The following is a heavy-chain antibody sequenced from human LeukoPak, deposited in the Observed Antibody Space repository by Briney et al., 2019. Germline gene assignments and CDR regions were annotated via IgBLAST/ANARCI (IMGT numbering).Heavy chain of an antibody. CDR2: INHSGST. Sequence: LRLSCAASGFTFSSYAMHWIRQPPGKGLEWIGEINHSGSTNYNPSLKSRVTISVDTSKNQFSLKLSSVTAADTAVYYCAREASSSFDYWGQGTLVTVSS. V-gene: IGHV4-34*01. CDR1: GFTFSSYA. CDR3: AREASSSFDY. J-gene: IGHJ4*02.